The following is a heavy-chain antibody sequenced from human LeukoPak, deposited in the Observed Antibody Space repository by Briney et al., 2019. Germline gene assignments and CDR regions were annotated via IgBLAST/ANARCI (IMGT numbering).Heavy chain of an antibody. V-gene: IGHV4-59*01. CDR3: AGTYDGSGYYYDGAFDI. J-gene: IGHJ3*02. Sequence: SETLSLTCTVSGGSISSYYWSWLRQPPGKGLERIGYIYYSGSTNYNPSLKSRVTISVDTSKNQFSLKLSSVTAADTAVYYCAGTYDGSGYYYDGAFDIWGQGTMVTVSS. D-gene: IGHD3-22*01. CDR2: IYYSGST. CDR1: GGSISSYY.